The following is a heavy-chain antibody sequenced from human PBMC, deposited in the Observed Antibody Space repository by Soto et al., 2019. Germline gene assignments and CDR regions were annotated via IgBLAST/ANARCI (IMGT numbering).Heavy chain of an antibody. V-gene: IGHV1-3*01. Sequence: QVQLVQSGAEVKKPGASVKVSCKASGYTFTSYAMHWVRQAPGQRLEWMGWINAGNGNTKYSQKFQGRVTITRDTSASTAYMELSSLRSEDTAVYYCARDEIFGRWLPGDYWGQGTLVTVSS. J-gene: IGHJ4*02. CDR2: INAGNGNT. CDR1: GYTFTSYA. D-gene: IGHD3-22*01. CDR3: ARDEIFGRWLPGDY.